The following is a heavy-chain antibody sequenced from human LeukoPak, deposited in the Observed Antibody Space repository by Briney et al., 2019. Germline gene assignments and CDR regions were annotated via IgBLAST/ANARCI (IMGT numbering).Heavy chain of an antibody. J-gene: IGHJ6*02. CDR3: ARELEVLRYFDWLTSRYYYYGMDV. CDR1: GYTFTSYA. Sequence: ASVKVSCKASGYTFTSYAMNWVRQAPGQGLEWMGWINTNTGSPTYAQGFTGRFVFSLDTSVSTAYLQISSLKAEDTAVYYCARELEVLRYFDWLTSRYYYYGMDVWGQGTTVTVSS. CDR2: INTNTGSP. V-gene: IGHV7-4-1*02. D-gene: IGHD3-9*01.